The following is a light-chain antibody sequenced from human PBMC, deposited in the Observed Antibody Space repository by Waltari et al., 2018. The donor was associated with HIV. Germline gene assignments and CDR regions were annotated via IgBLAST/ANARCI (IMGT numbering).Light chain of an antibody. J-gene: IGLJ1*01. CDR3: AAWDDSLNGYV. Sequence: QSVLTQPPSVSAAPRQRVTISCSGSRSHIRNNAVNCYQHLPGKAPKLLIYYDDLLPSGVSDRFSGSKSGTSASLAISGLQSEDDADYYCAAWDDSLNGYVFGTGTKVTVL. V-gene: IGLV1-36*01. CDR2: YDD. CDR1: RSHIRNNA.